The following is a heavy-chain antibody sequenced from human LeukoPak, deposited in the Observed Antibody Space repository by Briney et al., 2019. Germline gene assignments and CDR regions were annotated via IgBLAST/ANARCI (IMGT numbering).Heavy chain of an antibody. D-gene: IGHD6-13*01. Sequence: SETLSLTCTVSGGSISSYYWSWIRQPPGKGLEWIGEINHSGSTNYNPSLKSRVTISVDTSKNQFSLKLSSVTAADTAVYYCARRRQQLVPFHPWGQGTLVTVSS. J-gene: IGHJ5*02. CDR2: INHSGST. CDR3: ARRRQQLVPFHP. V-gene: IGHV4-34*01. CDR1: GGSISSYY.